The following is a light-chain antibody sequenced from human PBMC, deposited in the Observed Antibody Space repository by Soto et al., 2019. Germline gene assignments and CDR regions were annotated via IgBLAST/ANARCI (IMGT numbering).Light chain of an antibody. CDR1: QSLVSADGNTY. Sequence: DIVMTQSPLSLPVTLGQPASISCRSSQSLVSADGNTYLSWFQQRPGQSPRRLINKVSNRDSGVPDRFSGSGSGTDYTLKISRVETEDVGVYYCVQTTQWPFTAGPGNKVDIK. J-gene: IGKJ3*01. V-gene: IGKV2-30*01. CDR2: KVS. CDR3: VQTTQWPFT.